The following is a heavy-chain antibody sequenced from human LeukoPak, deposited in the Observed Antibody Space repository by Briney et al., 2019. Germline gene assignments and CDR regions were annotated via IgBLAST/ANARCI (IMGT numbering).Heavy chain of an antibody. D-gene: IGHD2-2*01. V-gene: IGHV3-23*01. CDR3: AKDPGYQVVYCFDY. Sequence: GGSLRLSCAASGFTFSSYSMSWVRQAPGKGLERVSGISGSGGSTEYADSVKGRFTISRDNSKNTLYLQMNSLRVEDTAVYYCAKDPGYQVVYCFDYWGQGTLVTVSS. CDR2: ISGSGGST. CDR1: GFTFSSYS. J-gene: IGHJ4*02.